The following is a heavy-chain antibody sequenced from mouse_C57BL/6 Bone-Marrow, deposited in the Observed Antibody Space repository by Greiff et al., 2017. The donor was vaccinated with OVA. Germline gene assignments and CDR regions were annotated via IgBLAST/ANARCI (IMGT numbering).Heavy chain of an antibody. V-gene: IGHV1-72*01. J-gene: IGHJ1*03. CDR2: IDPNSGGT. CDR3: ARSYYYGSVYWYFDV. CDR1: GYTFTSYW. Sequence: LQESGAELVKPGASVKLSCKASGYTFTSYWMHWVKQRPGRGLEWIGRIDPNSGGTKYNEKFKSKATLTVDKPSSTAYMQLSSLTSEDSAVYYCARSYYYGSVYWYFDVWGTGTTVTVSS. D-gene: IGHD1-1*01.